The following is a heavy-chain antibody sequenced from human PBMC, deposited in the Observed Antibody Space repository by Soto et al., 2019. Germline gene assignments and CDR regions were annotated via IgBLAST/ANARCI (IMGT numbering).Heavy chain of an antibody. CDR2: INPSGGST. D-gene: IGHD3-22*01. Sequence: PGQGLEWMGIINPSGGSTSYAQKFQGRVTMTRDTSTSTVYMELSSLRSEDTAVYYCARDYMNPVVRYYDSRGDAFDIWGQGTMVTVSS. V-gene: IGHV1-46*01. CDR3: ARDYMNPVVRYYDSRGDAFDI. J-gene: IGHJ3*02.